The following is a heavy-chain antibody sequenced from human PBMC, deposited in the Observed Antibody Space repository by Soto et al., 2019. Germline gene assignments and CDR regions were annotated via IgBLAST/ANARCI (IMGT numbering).Heavy chain of an antibody. CDR1: GFTFSLYG. J-gene: IGHJ3*02. Sequence: PGGSLRLSCAASGFTFSLYGMHWVRQAPGKGLEWVAVTSYDGSHKFYADSVKGRFTISRDNAKNTLYLEMNSLRAEDTAVYFCARDKVVPYYYDSSGSGAFDIWGQGTVVTVSS. CDR3: ARDKVVPYYYDSSGSGAFDI. D-gene: IGHD3-22*01. V-gene: IGHV3-30*03. CDR2: TSYDGSHK.